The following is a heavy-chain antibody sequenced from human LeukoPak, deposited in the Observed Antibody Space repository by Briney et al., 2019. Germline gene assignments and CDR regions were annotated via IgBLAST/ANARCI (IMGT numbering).Heavy chain of an antibody. D-gene: IGHD3-10*01. V-gene: IGHV4-30-4*01. J-gene: IGHJ4*02. CDR1: GGSISSGDYY. Sequence: SETLSLTCAVSGGSISSGDYYWSWIRQPPGKGLEWIGYIYYSGSTYYNPSLKSRVTISVDTSKNQFSLKLSSVTAADTAVYYCARKNAMVPHLDYWGQGTLVTVSS. CDR3: ARKNAMVPHLDY. CDR2: IYYSGST.